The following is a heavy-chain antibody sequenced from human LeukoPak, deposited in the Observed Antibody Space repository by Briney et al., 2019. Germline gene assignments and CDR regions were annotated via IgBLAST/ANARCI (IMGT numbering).Heavy chain of an antibody. D-gene: IGHD3-16*01. CDR1: GFTFSSYG. Sequence: GGSLRLSCAASGFTFSSYGMSWVRQAPGKGLEWVAVISPDGTSKNYADSVKGRFTMSRDNSKNTLYVQMNSLSAEDTAVYFCARGYDSNLDYYYYMDIWGKGTTVTVSS. J-gene: IGHJ6*03. CDR3: ARGYDSNLDYYYYMDI. CDR2: ISPDGTSK. V-gene: IGHV3-30*03.